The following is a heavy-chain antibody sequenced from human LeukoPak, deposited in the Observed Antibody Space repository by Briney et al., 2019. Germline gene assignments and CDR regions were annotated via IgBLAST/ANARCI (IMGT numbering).Heavy chain of an antibody. J-gene: IGHJ4*02. CDR1: GGSISSSSYY. V-gene: IGHV4-39*07. CDR3: ARVRGIQLWLDY. D-gene: IGHD5-18*01. CDR2: IYYSGST. Sequence: PSETLSLTCTVSGGSISSSSYYWGWIRQPPGKGLEWIGSIYYSGSTYYNPSLKSRVTISVDTSKNQFSLKLSSVTAADTAVYYCARVRGIQLWLDYWGQGTLVTVSS.